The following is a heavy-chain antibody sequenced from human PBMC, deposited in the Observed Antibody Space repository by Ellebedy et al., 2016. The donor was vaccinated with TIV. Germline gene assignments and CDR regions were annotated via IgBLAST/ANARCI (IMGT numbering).Heavy chain of an antibody. CDR2: IYSGGST. CDR1: GFTVSSNY. J-gene: IGHJ4*02. CDR3: ARARGYCSGGSCYWGFDY. D-gene: IGHD2-15*01. Sequence: PGGSLRLSCAASGFTVSSNYMSWVRQAPGKGLEWVSVIYSGGSTYYADSVKGRFTISRDNSKNTLYLQMNSLRAEDTAVYYCARARGYCSGGSCYWGFDYWGQGTLVTVSS. V-gene: IGHV3-66*01.